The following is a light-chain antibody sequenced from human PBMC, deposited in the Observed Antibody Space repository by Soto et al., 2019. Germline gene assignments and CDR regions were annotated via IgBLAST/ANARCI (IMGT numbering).Light chain of an antibody. J-gene: IGKJ1*01. CDR3: LQDHAYPWT. Sequence: DIQMTQSPSSLSASVGARVTITCRASQGIANDLAWYQQRPGKAPERLIYDTFTLASGVPSRFSGRGSGAEFTLTIASLQPEDIATYYCLQDHAYPWTFGQGTKVELK. CDR2: DTF. V-gene: IGKV1-17*01. CDR1: QGIAND.